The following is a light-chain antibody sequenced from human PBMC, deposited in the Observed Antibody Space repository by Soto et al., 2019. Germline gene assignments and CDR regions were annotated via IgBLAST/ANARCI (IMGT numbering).Light chain of an antibody. CDR2: DVT. CDR3: CSYAGSYTWV. J-gene: IGLJ3*02. CDR1: SSDVGGYNH. V-gene: IGLV2-11*01. Sequence: QSVLTQPRSVSGSPGQSVTISCTGTSSDVGGYNHVSWYQHHPGKAPKVKIYDVTKRPSGVPDRFSGSKSGNTASLTISELQAEDEADYYCCSYAGSYTWVFGGGTKLTVL.